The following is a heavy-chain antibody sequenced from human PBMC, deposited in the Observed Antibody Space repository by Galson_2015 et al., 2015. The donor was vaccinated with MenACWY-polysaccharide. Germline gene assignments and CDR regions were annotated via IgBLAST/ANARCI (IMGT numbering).Heavy chain of an antibody. CDR1: GFTFSSYS. V-gene: IGHV3-48*02. J-gene: IGHJ3*02. CDR2: IYSTSSTI. D-gene: IGHD2-8*01. Sequence: SLRLSCAASGFTFSSYSMNWVRQAPGKGLEWVSYIYSTSSTIYYADSVKGRFTVSRDNAKNSLYQQMNSLRDEDTAVYYCAKYRGSYTFDIWGQGTMVTVSS. CDR3: AKYRGSYTFDI.